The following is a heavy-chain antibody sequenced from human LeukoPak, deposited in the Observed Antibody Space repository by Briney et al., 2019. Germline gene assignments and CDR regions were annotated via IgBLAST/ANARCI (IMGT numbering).Heavy chain of an antibody. Sequence: GASVKVSCKASGGTFSSYAISWVRQAPGQGLEWMGGIIPIFGTANYAQKFQGRVTITADESTSTAYMELSSLRSEDTAVYYCGRKSANRKTSEFDYWGQGTLVTVSS. CDR3: GRKSANRKTSEFDY. V-gene: IGHV1-69*13. CDR1: GGTFSSYA. CDR2: IIPIFGTA. J-gene: IGHJ4*02. D-gene: IGHD1-14*01.